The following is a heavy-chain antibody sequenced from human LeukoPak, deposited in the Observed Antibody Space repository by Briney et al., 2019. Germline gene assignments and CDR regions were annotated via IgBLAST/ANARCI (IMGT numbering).Heavy chain of an antibody. D-gene: IGHD6-13*01. J-gene: IGHJ5*02. V-gene: IGHV4-59*01. Sequence: PSETLSLTCTVSGGSISSYYWSWIRQPPGKGLEWIGYIYYSGSTNYNPSLKSRVTISVDTSKNQFSLKLSSVTAADTAVYYCARQEQQLVYNWFDPWGQGTLVTVSS. CDR1: GGSISSYY. CDR3: ARQEQQLVYNWFDP. CDR2: IYYSGST.